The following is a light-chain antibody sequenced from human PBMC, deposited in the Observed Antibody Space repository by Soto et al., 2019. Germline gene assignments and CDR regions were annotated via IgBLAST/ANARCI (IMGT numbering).Light chain of an antibody. CDR2: DDN. Sequence: QSVLTQPPSVSAAPGQKVTISCSGSSSNIGGNSVSWYQQLPGTAPKLLIYDDNKRPSGIPDRFSGSKSGTSATLGITGFQTGDEADYYCGSWDSRLSAYVFASATEDNVL. CDR3: GSWDSRLSAYV. CDR1: SSNIGGNS. V-gene: IGLV1-51*01. J-gene: IGLJ1*01.